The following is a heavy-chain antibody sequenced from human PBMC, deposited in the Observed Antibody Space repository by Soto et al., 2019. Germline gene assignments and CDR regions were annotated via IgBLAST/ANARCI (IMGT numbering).Heavy chain of an antibody. CDR3: ARWFGELLYSNYYYGMDV. J-gene: IGHJ6*02. Sequence: SVKVSCKASGGTFSSYAISWVRQAPGQGLEWMGGIIPIFGTANYAQKFQGRVTITADKSTSTAYMELSSLRSEDTAVYYCARWFGELLYSNYYYGMDVWGQGTTVPVSS. V-gene: IGHV1-69*06. D-gene: IGHD3-10*01. CDR1: GGTFSSYA. CDR2: IIPIFGTA.